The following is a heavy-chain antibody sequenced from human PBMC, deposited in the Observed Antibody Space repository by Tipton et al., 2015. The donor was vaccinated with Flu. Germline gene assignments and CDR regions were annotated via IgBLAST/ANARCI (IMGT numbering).Heavy chain of an antibody. Sequence: TLSLTCAVYGGSFSGYYWSWIRQPPGKGLEWIGEINHSGSTNYDPSLKSRVTISVDTSKNQFSLKLSSVTAADTAVYYCARGGDIVVVPAALEYFQHWGQGTLVPVSS. CDR2: INHSGST. CDR3: ARGGDIVVVPAALEYFQH. J-gene: IGHJ1*01. D-gene: IGHD2-2*01. V-gene: IGHV4-34*01. CDR1: GGSFSGYY.